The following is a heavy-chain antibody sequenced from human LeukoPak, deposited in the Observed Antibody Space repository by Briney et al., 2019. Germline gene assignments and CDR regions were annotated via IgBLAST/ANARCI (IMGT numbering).Heavy chain of an antibody. CDR3: GAITVRYYYGMDV. J-gene: IGHJ6*02. Sequence: GASVKVSCKASGYTFTSYYMHWVRQAPGQGLEWMGIINPSGGSTSYAQKFQGRVTMTRDTSTSTAYMELSSLRSEDTAVYYCGAITVRYYYGMDVWGQGTTVTVSS. CDR2: INPSGGST. CDR1: GYTFTSYY. D-gene: IGHD1-14*01. V-gene: IGHV1-46*01.